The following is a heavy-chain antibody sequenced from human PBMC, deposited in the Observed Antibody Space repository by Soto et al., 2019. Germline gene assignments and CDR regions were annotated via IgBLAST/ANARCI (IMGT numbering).Heavy chain of an antibody. Sequence: PSETLSLTCTVSGGSISSGGYYWSWIRQHPGKGLEWIGYIYYSGSTYYNPSLKSRVTISVDTSKNQFSLKLSSVTAADTAVYYCARVSWFGELSNWFDPWGQGTLVTVSS. CDR2: IYYSGST. D-gene: IGHD3-10*01. J-gene: IGHJ5*02. CDR1: GGSISSGGYY. CDR3: ARVSWFGELSNWFDP. V-gene: IGHV4-31*03.